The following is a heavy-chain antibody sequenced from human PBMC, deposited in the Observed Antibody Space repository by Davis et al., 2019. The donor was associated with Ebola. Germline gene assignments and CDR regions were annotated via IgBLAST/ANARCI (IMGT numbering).Heavy chain of an antibody. CDR1: GFTFSSYA. CDR2: ISYDGSNK. Sequence: PGGSLRLSCAASGFTFSSYAMHWVRQAPGKGLEWVAVISYDGSNKYYADSVKGRFTISRDNSKNTLYLQMNSLRAEDTAVYYCARAGGGFTMIVAPDYWGQGTLVTVSS. D-gene: IGHD3-22*01. J-gene: IGHJ4*02. V-gene: IGHV3-30-3*01. CDR3: ARAGGGFTMIVAPDY.